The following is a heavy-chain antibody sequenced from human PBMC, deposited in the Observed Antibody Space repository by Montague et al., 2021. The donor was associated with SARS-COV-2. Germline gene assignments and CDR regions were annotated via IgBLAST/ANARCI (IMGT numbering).Heavy chain of an antibody. J-gene: IGHJ4*02. Sequence: FLRLSCAASGFTFSTHAMAWVRQAPGKGLEWVSGILDGGQSYYLHSVRGRFTISRDNSRDTVYLQMNSLRAEDAAVYFCAKENSRQHFDFDYWGQGALVTVSS. CDR3: AKENSRQHFDFDY. V-gene: IGHV3-23*01. CDR2: ILDGGQS. CDR1: GFTFSTHA. D-gene: IGHD3-3*02.